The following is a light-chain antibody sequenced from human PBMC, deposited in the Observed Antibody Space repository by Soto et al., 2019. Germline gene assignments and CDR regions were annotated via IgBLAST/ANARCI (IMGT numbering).Light chain of an antibody. J-gene: IGKJ4*01. CDR3: QHYKTYPLT. CDR2: AAS. Sequence: DIQMTQSPSSLSAAVGDRVTFTCRANQDISTSLAWFQQKPGRGPKSLIYAASSLQSGVPSRFSGNGSGTDLSLTISSLQAEDFATYYCQHYKTYPLTFGGGTKVEI. V-gene: IGKV1-16*01. CDR1: QDISTS.